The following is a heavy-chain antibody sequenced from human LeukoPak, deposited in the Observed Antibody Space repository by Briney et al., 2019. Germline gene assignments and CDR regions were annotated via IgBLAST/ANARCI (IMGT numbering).Heavy chain of an antibody. V-gene: IGHV5-10-1*01. CDR3: ARQLWFGESVGWFDP. CDR2: IDLSDSYA. D-gene: IGHD3-10*01. Sequence: GESLRISCKGFGYSFTSYWITWVRQMPGKGLEWMGRIDLSDSYANYSPSFEGHVTISADTSISTAYLQWTSLKASDTAIYYCARQLWFGESVGWFDPWGQGTLVTVSS. CDR1: GYSFTSYW. J-gene: IGHJ5*02.